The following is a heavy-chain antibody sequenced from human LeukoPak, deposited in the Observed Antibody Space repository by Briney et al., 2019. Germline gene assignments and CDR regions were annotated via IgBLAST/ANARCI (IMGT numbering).Heavy chain of an antibody. Sequence: SVKVSCKASGGTFSRYAISWVRQAPGQGLEWIGRIIPILGIANYAQKIQGRVTITADKSTSTAYMEQSSLRSEDTAVYYCARDSQVDYYDSSGYYYWGQGTLVTVSS. V-gene: IGHV1-69*04. D-gene: IGHD3-22*01. CDR1: GGTFSRYA. CDR2: IIPILGIA. CDR3: ARDSQVDYYDSSGYYY. J-gene: IGHJ4*02.